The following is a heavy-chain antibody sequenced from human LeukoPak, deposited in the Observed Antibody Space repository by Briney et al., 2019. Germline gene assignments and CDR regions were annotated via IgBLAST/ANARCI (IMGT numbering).Heavy chain of an antibody. CDR3: AKDHIPSVSSAYYFDY. J-gene: IGHJ4*02. CDR2: ISGHGYTT. V-gene: IGHV3-23*01. Sequence: GGSLRLSCAASGFAFSTYAMTWVRQAPGKGLEWVSGISGHGYTTHYADSVKGRFTISRDNSKDTLYLQMNSLRADDTAVYYCAKDHIPSVSSAYYFDYWGQGTLVIVSS. D-gene: IGHD3-16*01. CDR1: GFAFSTYA.